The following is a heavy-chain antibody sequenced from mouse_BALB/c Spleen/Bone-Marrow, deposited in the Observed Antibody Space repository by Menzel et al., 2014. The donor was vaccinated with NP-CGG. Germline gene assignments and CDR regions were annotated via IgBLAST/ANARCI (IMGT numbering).Heavy chain of an antibody. CDR2: ILPGSGST. CDR3: ARNGNYPAWFAY. Sequence: QVQLQQSGAELMEPGASVKISCKATGYTFSSYWIEWVKQRPGHGLEWIGEILPGSGSTNYNEKFKGKATFTADTSSNTAYMQLSSLTSEDSAVYYCARNGNYPAWFAYWGQGTLVTVSA. CDR1: GYTFSSYW. V-gene: IGHV1-9*01. D-gene: IGHD2-1*01. J-gene: IGHJ3*01.